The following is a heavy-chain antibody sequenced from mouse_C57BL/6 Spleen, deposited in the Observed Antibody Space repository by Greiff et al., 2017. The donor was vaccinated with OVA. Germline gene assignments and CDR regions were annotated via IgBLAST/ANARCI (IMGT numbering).Heavy chain of an antibody. CDR3: ARWPITTVVAPDY. J-gene: IGHJ2*01. D-gene: IGHD1-1*01. CDR2: INPNNGGT. V-gene: IGHV1-26*01. CDR1: GYTFTDYY. Sequence: EVQLQQSGPELVKPGASVKISCKASGYTFTDYYMNWVKQSHGKSLEWIGDINPNNGGTSYNQKFKGKATLTVDKSSSTAYMELRSLTSEDSAVYYCARWPITTVVAPDYWGQGTTLTVSS.